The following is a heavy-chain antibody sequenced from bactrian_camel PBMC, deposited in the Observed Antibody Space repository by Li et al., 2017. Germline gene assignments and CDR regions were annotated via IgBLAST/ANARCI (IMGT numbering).Heavy chain of an antibody. CDR2: IYTSDRST. J-gene: IGHJ4*01. V-gene: IGHV3S6*01. CDR1: GFTFSPYC. Sequence: VQLVESGGDLVQPGGSLRLSCALSGFTFSPYCLNWVRQVPGKGLEWVCSIYTSDRSTYYADSVKGRFTISRDNANNTVYLQMTSLKPEDTAVYYCVIGGHLYLAFDSWGRAPRLTDVLDLAYKGRGTQVTVS. D-gene: IGHD1*01.